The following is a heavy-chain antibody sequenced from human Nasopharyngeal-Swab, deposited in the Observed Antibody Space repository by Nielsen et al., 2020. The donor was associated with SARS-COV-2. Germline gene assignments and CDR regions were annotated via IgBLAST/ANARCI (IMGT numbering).Heavy chain of an antibody. Sequence: SLKISCAASGFTFNNYNFNWVRQAPGKGLEWVSSISSSSSYIYYADSVKGRFTISRDNAKNSLYLQMNSLRAEDTAVYYCARDGLDYDFWSAYFMDVWGQGTTVTVSS. V-gene: IGHV3-21*01. J-gene: IGHJ6*02. CDR3: ARDGLDYDFWSAYFMDV. CDR2: ISSSSSYI. D-gene: IGHD3-3*01. CDR1: GFTFNNYN.